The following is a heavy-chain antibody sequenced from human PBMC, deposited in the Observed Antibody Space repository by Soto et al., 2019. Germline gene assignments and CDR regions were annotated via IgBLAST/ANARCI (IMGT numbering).Heavy chain of an antibody. V-gene: IGHV4-59*01. CDR3: ARMRSSSWYGVYYGMDV. Sequence: SETLSLTCTVSGGSISSYYWSWIRQPPGKGLEWIGYIYYSGSTNYNPSLKGRVTISVDTSKNQFSLKLSSVTAADTAVYYCARMRSSSWYGVYYGMDVWGQGTTITVSS. CDR2: IYYSGST. CDR1: GGSISSYY. D-gene: IGHD6-13*01. J-gene: IGHJ6*02.